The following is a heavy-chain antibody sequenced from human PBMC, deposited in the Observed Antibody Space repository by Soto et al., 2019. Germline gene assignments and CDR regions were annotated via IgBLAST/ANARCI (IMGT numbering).Heavy chain of an antibody. CDR1: GGSISTSDYS. V-gene: IGHV4-30-2*01. D-gene: IGHD3-3*01. CDR2: IYQSGRT. J-gene: IGHJ6*02. Sequence: QLQLQESGSGLVRPSQTLSLTCAVSGGSISTSDYSWSWTRQAPGSGLEWIGSIYQSGRTYYIPSLKSRATMSLDKSKNQFSLKITSAVAADTARYYCAREMTIFGVAPGGGVEVWGQGTKVTVYS. CDR3: AREMTIFGVAPGGGVEV.